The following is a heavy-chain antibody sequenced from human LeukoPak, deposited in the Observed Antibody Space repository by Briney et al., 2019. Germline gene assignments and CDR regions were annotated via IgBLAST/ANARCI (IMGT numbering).Heavy chain of an antibody. D-gene: IGHD2-2*01. CDR2: ISNSGGGT. Sequence: PGGSLRLSCAASGFTFSSYAMTWVRQGPGKGLEWVSTISNSGGGTYYADSVKGRFTISRDNSKNTLYLQMNSLRVEDTAVYYCATTWYCSRTSCYSSFRDAFDIWGQGTMVTVSS. CDR3: ATTWYCSRTSCYSSFRDAFDI. V-gene: IGHV3-23*01. J-gene: IGHJ3*02. CDR1: GFTFSSYA.